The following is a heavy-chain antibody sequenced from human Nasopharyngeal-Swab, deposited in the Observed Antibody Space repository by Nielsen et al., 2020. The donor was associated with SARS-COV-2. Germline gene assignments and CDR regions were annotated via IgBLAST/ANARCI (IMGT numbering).Heavy chain of an antibody. CDR2: IYYSGST. CDR3: VHSSSWYGIGYFDL. Sequence: GSLRLSCTVSGGSISSSSYYWGWIRQPPGKGLEWIGSIYYSGSTYYNPSLKSRVTISVDTSKNQFSLKLSSVTAADTAVYYCVHSSSWYGIGYFDLWGRGTLVTVSS. D-gene: IGHD6-13*01. J-gene: IGHJ2*01. V-gene: IGHV4-39*01. CDR1: GGSISSSSYY.